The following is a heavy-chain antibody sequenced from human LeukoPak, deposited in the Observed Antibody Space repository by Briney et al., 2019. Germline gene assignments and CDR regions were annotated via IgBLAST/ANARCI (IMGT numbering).Heavy chain of an antibody. Sequence: PGGSLRLSCAASGFTFSSSAMSWVRQVPGKGLEWVSGISASGGSTYYADSVRGRFTISRDNSKNTLYLQMNSLGAEDTAVYYCARVSYYDSSGYYFLSYVDYWGQGTLVTVSS. CDR2: ISASGGST. CDR1: GFTFSSSA. D-gene: IGHD3-22*01. J-gene: IGHJ4*02. V-gene: IGHV3-23*01. CDR3: ARVSYYDSSGYYFLSYVDY.